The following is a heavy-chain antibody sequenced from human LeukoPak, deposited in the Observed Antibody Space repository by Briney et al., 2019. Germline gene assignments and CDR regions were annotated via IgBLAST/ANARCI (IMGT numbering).Heavy chain of an antibody. CDR2: ISNTGDST. CDR1: GFTFSSSA. CDR3: ARNVGELLDY. J-gene: IGHJ4*02. Sequence: PGGSLRLSCAASGFTFSSSAMTWVRQAPGKGLECVSSISNTGDSTLDADSVKGRFTVSRDNAKNSLSLQMNSLRDDDTAVYFCARNVGELLDYWGQGALVTVSS. D-gene: IGHD1-26*01. V-gene: IGHV3-23*01.